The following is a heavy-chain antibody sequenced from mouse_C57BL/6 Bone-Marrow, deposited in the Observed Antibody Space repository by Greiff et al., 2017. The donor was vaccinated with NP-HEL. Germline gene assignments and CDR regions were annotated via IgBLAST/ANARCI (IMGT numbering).Heavy chain of an antibody. CDR3: ARLRDGYLAY. D-gene: IGHD2-3*01. J-gene: IGHJ3*01. V-gene: IGHV1-82*01. CDR1: GYAFSSSW. CDR2: IYPGDGDT. Sequence: VQLQQSGPELVKPGASVKISCKASGYAFSSSWMNWVKQRPGKGLEWIGRIYPGDGDTNYNGKFKGKATLTADKSSSTAYMQLSSLTSEDSAVYFCARLRDGYLAYWGQGTLVTVSA.